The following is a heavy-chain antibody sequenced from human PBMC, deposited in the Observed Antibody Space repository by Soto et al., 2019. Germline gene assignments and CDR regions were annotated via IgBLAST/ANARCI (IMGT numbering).Heavy chain of an antibody. CDR1: GGSISSSSYY. Sequence: QLQLQESGPGLVKPSETLSLTCTVSGGSISSSSYYWGWIRQPPGKGLEWIGSIYYSGGTYYNPSVMSRVTISVDTSKHQFSLRRSSVTAADTAVYYCARRGTGYSNFDYWGQGTLVTVSS. D-gene: IGHD3-9*01. CDR2: IYYSGGT. V-gene: IGHV4-39*01. J-gene: IGHJ4*02. CDR3: ARRGTGYSNFDY.